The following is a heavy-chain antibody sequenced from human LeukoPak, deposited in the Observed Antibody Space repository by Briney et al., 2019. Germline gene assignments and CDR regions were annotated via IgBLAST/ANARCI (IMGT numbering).Heavy chain of an antibody. CDR2: INPNSGGT. CDR3: ARVNLAYDAFDI. CDR1: GYTFTSYG. V-gene: IGHV1-2*02. Sequence: GASVKVSCKASGYTFTSYGISWVRQAPGQGLEWMGWINPNSGGTNYAQKFQGRVTMTRDTSISTAYMELSRLRSDDTAVYYCARVNLAYDAFDIWGQGTMVTVSS. J-gene: IGHJ3*02.